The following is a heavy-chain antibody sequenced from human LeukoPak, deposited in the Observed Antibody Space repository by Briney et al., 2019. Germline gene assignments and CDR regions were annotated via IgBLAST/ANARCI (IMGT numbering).Heavy chain of an antibody. CDR1: GGSISSNSYY. CDR2: IYYSGST. CDR3: ARYQEVGSTRGYYYYGMDV. V-gene: IGHV4-61*05. J-gene: IGHJ6*02. D-gene: IGHD2-2*01. Sequence: PSETLSLTRTVSGGSISSNSYYWGWIRQPPGKGLEWIGYIYYSGSTNNNPSLKSRVTISVDTSKNQFSLKLSSVTAADTAVYYCARYQEVGSTRGYYYYGMDVWGQGTTVTVSS.